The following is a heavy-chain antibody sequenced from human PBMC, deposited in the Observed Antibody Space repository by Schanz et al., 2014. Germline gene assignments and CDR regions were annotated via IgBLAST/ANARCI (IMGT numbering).Heavy chain of an antibody. CDR1: GGSISSGTYY. J-gene: IGHJ5*02. Sequence: QVQLQESGPGLVKPSQTLSLTCIVSGGSISSGTYYWSWLRQPAGKGLEWIGRIYTSGSTNYNPSLKSRVTISLAPPKTQFSLKLGSVTAADTAVYYCAREPLSGYNWFDPWGQGSLVTVSS. CDR3: AREPLSGYNWFDP. V-gene: IGHV4-61*02. CDR2: IYTSGST. D-gene: IGHD6-25*01.